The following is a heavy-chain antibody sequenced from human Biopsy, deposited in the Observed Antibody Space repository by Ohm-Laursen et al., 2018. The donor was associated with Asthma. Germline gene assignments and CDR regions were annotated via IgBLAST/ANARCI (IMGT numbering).Heavy chain of an antibody. CDR2: IYWIDDK. CDR1: GFSIKIGAVG. CDR3: AHRLCIGGACYDAFDI. D-gene: IGHD2-8*02. Sequence: PQTLTLTCTFSGFSIKIGAVGVGWIRQPPGKAPECLAVIYWIDDKYYSPSLRNRLTVSKDTSRNRVVLAMTNMEPRDTATYYCAHRLCIGGACYDAFDIWGQGTMVTVSS. V-gene: IGHV2-5*01. J-gene: IGHJ3*02.